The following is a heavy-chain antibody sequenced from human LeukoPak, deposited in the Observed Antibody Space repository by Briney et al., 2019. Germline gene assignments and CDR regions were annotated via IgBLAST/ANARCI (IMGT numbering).Heavy chain of an antibody. Sequence: ASVKVSCKASGYTFTGHYMHWVRQAPGQGLEWMGWINPNSGGTNYAQKFQGRVTMTRDTSISTAYMELSRLRSDDTAVYYCARDLSSGSLTWYFDYWGQGTLVTVSS. D-gene: IGHD3-10*01. CDR2: INPNSGGT. CDR3: ARDLSSGSLTWYFDY. J-gene: IGHJ4*02. CDR1: GYTFTGHY. V-gene: IGHV1-2*02.